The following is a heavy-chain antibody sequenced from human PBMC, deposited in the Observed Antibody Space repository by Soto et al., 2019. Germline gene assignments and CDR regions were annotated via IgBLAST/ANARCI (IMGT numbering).Heavy chain of an antibody. CDR3: AKPYYDFWSDNYGMDV. CDR1: GFTFSSYG. CDR2: ISYDGSNK. Sequence: QVQLVESGGGVVQPGRSLRLSCAASGFTFSSYGMHWVRKAPGKGLEWVAVISYDGSNKYYADSVKGRFTISRDNSKNTLYLQMNSLRAEDTAVYYCAKPYYDFWSDNYGMDVWGQGTTVTVSS. V-gene: IGHV3-30*18. J-gene: IGHJ6*02. D-gene: IGHD3-3*01.